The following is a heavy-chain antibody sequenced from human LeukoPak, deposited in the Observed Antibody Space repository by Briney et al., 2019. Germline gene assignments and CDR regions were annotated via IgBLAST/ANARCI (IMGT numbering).Heavy chain of an antibody. CDR1: GYTFTSYG. J-gene: IGHJ4*02. Sequence: ASVKVSCKASGYTFTSYGISWVRQAPGQGLEWMGWISAYSGDTNYAQKLQGRVTMTTDTSTSTAYMELRSLRSDDTAVYYCARDIRRHYYDSSGYYLFDYWGQGTLVTVSS. V-gene: IGHV1-18*01. CDR2: ISAYSGDT. CDR3: ARDIRRHYYDSSGYYLFDY. D-gene: IGHD3-22*01.